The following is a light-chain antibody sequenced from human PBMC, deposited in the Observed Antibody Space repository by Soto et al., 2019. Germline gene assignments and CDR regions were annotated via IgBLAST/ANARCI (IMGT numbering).Light chain of an antibody. CDR3: KRYNSYRT. CDR2: DGT. Sequence: DLQMTQSPSTLSSSLGESATITCRASQSISSCLAWYQQKPGKAPKLLIYDGTTLESGVQSRFSGSGSGTEFTLTIRSLQPDDFATYYCKRYNSYRTCGQGTKVDIK. J-gene: IGKJ1*01. CDR1: QSISSC. V-gene: IGKV1-5*01.